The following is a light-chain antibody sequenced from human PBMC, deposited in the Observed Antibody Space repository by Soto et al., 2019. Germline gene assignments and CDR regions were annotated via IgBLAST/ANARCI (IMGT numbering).Light chain of an antibody. J-gene: IGKJ4*01. CDR3: QQSYTTPLT. CDR2: SAS. V-gene: IGKV1-39*01. Sequence: DIQMTQSPSSLSASVGDRVTITCRASQTIFNYLNWYQQKPGRAPKLLIYSASSLQSGVPSRFSGSRSGTDFTLTISNMQPEDFASYHCQQSYTTPLTFGGGTKVEIK. CDR1: QTIFNY.